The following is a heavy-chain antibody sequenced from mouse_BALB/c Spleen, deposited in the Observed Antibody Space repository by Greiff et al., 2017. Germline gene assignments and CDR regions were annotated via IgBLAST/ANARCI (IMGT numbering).Heavy chain of an antibody. CDR3: ARGHYDGYYDWYFDV. CDR2: ISSGGST. Sequence: EVKLMESGGGLVKPGGSLKLSCAASGFTFSSYAMSWVRQTPEKRLEWVASISSGGSTYYPDSVKGRFTISRDNARNILYLQMSSLRSEDTAMYYCARGHYDGYYDWYFDVWGAGTTVTVSS. V-gene: IGHV5-6-5*01. J-gene: IGHJ1*01. D-gene: IGHD2-3*01. CDR1: GFTFSSYA.